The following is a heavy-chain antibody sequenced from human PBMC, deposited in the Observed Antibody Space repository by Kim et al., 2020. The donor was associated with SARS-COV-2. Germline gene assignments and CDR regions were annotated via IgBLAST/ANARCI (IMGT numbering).Heavy chain of an antibody. J-gene: IGHJ4*02. CDR3: VKDLRLGVFVQAVRFDD. D-gene: IGHD5-12*01. CDR2: VSYDGRTT. Sequence: GGSLRLSCAASGFTFNRLGMHWVRQSPGKGLEWVALVSYDGRTTYYGDSVKGRFTISRDNSKNTISLQMNGLRTEDTGLYYCVKDLRLGVFVQAVRFDDWGRGTLVTVSS. CDR1: GFTFNRLG. V-gene: IGHV3-30*18.